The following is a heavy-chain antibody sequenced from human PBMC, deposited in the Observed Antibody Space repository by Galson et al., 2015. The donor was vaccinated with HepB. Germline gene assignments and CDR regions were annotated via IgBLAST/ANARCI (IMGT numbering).Heavy chain of an antibody. D-gene: IGHD5-24*01. Sequence: SLRLSCAASGFNFNNYWMSWVRQAPGRGLEWVANIKTDGSGVKTNYADSVKGRFTISRDNSKNTLFLQMHSLRAEDTAVYYCAKGVRDDYNYLFDYWGQGTLATVSS. J-gene: IGHJ4*02. V-gene: IGHV3-7*03. CDR3: AKGVRDDYNYLFDY. CDR1: GFNFNNYW. CDR2: IKTDGSGVKT.